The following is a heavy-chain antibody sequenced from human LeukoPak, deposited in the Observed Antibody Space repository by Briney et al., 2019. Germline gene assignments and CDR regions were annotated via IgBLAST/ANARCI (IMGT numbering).Heavy chain of an antibody. CDR1: GFSLSTSGVG. J-gene: IGHJ3*02. CDR2: LYWDDDK. D-gene: IGHD2-2*01. Sequence: SGPTLVKPTQTLTLTCTFSGFSLSTSGVGVGWIRQPPGKALEWLALLYWDDDKRYSPSLKSRLTITKDTSKNQVVLIMTNMDPVDTATYYCAHFGFKGYCSSTSCYAANAFDIWGQGTMVTVSS. CDR3: AHFGFKGYCSSTSCYAANAFDI. V-gene: IGHV2-5*02.